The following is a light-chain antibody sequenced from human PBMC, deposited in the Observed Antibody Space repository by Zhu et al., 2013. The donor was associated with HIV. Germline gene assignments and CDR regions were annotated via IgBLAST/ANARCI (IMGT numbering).Light chain of an antibody. V-gene: IGLV2-8*01. J-gene: IGLJ2*01. CDR2: EVN. CDR1: SNDVGGYDF. Sequence: QSALTQPPSASGSLGQSVTISCTGTSNDVGGYDFVSWYQQHPGKAPKLLIYEVNKRPSGVPDRFSGSKSGSTASLTVSGLQAEDEADYYCSSYGGSSNLVVFGGGTKLTVL. CDR3: SSYGGSSNLVV.